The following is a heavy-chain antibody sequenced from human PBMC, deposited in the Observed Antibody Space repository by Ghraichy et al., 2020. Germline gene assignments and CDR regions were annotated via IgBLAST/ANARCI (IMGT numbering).Heavy chain of an antibody. V-gene: IGHV3-30*04. CDR2: ISYDGSNK. D-gene: IGHD3-22*01. Sequence: GESLNISCAASGFTFSSYAMHWVRQAPGKGLEWVAVISYDGSNKYYVDSVKGRFTISRDNSKNTLYLQMNSLRAEDTAVYYCARAPYYYDSSGYYYDYWGQGTLVTVSS. J-gene: IGHJ4*02. CDR1: GFTFSSYA. CDR3: ARAPYYYDSSGYYYDY.